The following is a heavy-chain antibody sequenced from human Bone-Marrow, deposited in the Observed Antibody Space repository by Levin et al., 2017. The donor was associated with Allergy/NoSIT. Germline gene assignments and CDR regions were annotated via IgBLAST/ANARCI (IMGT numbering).Heavy chain of an antibody. V-gene: IGHV2-5*02. CDR2: IYWDDDK. CDR3: AHHKFWFGEFPFDF. J-gene: IGHJ4*02. Sequence: SGPTLVKPTQTLTLTCTFSGFSLSSNGVGVGWIRPAPGKALEWLALIYWDDDKRHSPSLKSRPNITKDTSNNQVVLTMTNMAPVDTGTYYCAHHKFWFGEFPFDFWGRGSLVTVSS. D-gene: IGHD3-10*01. CDR1: GFSLSSNGVG.